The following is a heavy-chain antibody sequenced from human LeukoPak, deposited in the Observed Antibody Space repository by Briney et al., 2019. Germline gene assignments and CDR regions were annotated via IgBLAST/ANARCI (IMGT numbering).Heavy chain of an antibody. Sequence: ASVKVSCKVSEDIPTELSIHWVRQAPGKGLEWMGGFDLKLGKQIYAQRFQGRVTVTEDTSTETTNLDLSSLTSDDTAMYYCTTLLVTFGGAVDFWGHGTPVTVSS. CDR3: TTLLVTFGGAVDF. J-gene: IGHJ4*01. D-gene: IGHD3-16*01. V-gene: IGHV1-24*01. CDR2: FDLKLGKQ. CDR1: EDIPTELS.